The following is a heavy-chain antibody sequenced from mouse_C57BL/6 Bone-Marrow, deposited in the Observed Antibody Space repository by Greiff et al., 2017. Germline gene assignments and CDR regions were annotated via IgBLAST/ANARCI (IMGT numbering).Heavy chain of an antibody. CDR3: ARAYYSNYDFDY. D-gene: IGHD2-5*01. Sequence: QVQLQQSGPELVKPGASVKIYCKASGYTFTDYYINWVKQRPGQGLEWIGWIFPGSGSTYYNEKFKGKATLTVDKSSSTAYMLLSSLTSEDSAVYFCARAYYSNYDFDYWGQGTTLTVSS. V-gene: IGHV1-75*01. CDR1: GYTFTDYY. CDR2: IFPGSGST. J-gene: IGHJ2*01.